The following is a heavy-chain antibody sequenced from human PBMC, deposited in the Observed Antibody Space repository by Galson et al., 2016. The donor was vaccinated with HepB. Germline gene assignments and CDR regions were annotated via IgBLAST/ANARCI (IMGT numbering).Heavy chain of an antibody. V-gene: IGHV4-39*01. Sequence: SETLSLTCTVSGGSISNSSYHWGWIRQPPGKGLEWIGSIYYSGGTHYNPSRKSRVTISVDTSKNQFFLRLTSVAAADTAVYFCARLSGAFWPVGYWGQGTLVTVSS. J-gene: IGHJ4*02. D-gene: IGHD3/OR15-3a*01. CDR3: ARLSGAFWPVGY. CDR2: IYYSGGT. CDR1: GGSISNSSYH.